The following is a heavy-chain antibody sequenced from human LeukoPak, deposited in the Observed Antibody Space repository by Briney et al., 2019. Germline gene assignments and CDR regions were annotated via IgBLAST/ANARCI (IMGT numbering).Heavy chain of an antibody. D-gene: IGHD3-22*01. CDR2: TYTSGNN. V-gene: IGHV4-61*02. Sequence: PSETLSLTCTVSGGSISNSSYYWGWIPPPAGKGLEWIGRTYTSGNNNYHPSLKTRVTISVDTSKNQFPLKLSSVTAADKAVYYCASVSGVYDSSCYFHPWGQGTLVTVSS. CDR3: ASVSGVYDSSCYFHP. J-gene: IGHJ5*02. CDR1: GGSISNSSYY.